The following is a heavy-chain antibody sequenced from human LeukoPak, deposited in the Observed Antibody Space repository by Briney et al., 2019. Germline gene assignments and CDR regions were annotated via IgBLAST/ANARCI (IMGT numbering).Heavy chain of an antibody. CDR1: GFSFSTYW. Sequence: PGGSLRLSCVASGFSFSTYWMHWVRQAPGKGLEWVSRINGDGSSTSYADSVKGRFTISRDNAKNTVYLQMNSLRVEDTAVYYCIRDFGSVGATNAFDIWGQGIMVTVSS. D-gene: IGHD1-26*01. CDR2: INGDGSST. CDR3: IRDFGSVGATNAFDI. V-gene: IGHV3-74*01. J-gene: IGHJ3*02.